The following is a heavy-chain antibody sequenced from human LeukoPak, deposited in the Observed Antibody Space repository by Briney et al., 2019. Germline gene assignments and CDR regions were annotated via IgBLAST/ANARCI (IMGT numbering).Heavy chain of an antibody. CDR1: GYTFSDYY. CDR2: INPSGGST. V-gene: IGHV1-46*01. Sequence: GASVKLSCKASGYTFSDYYMHWVREAPGQGLEWMGVINPSGGSTRYAQKFQGRGTMTRDMSTSTVDMELSSLRSEDTAVYYCARDGCSSTTNCDENNWFDPWGQGTLVIVSS. D-gene: IGHD2/OR15-2a*01. CDR3: ARDGCSSTTNCDENNWFDP. J-gene: IGHJ5*02.